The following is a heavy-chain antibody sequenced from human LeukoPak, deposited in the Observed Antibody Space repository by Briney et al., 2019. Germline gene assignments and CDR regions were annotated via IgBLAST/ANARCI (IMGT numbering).Heavy chain of an antibody. CDR1: GYTFTGYY. CDR3: ATRYCSGGSCYFSY. CDR2: INPNSGGT. Sequence: ASVKVSCKASGYTFTGYYMHWVRQAPGQGREWMGWINPNSGGTNYAQKFQGRVTMTRDTSISTAYMELSRLRSDDTAVYYCATRYCSGGSCYFSYWGQGTLVTVSS. V-gene: IGHV1-2*02. D-gene: IGHD2-15*01. J-gene: IGHJ4*02.